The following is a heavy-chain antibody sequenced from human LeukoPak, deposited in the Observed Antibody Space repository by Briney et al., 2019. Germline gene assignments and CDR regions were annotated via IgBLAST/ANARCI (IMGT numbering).Heavy chain of an antibody. CDR1: GGSISSGDYY. D-gene: IGHD7-27*01. J-gene: IGHJ6*02. CDR2: IYYSGST. Sequence: SETLSLTCTVSGGSISSGDYYWSWIRQPPGKGLEWIGYIYYSGSTYYNPSLESRVTISVDTSKNQFSLKLSSVTAADTAVYYCALEPLGTYGMDVWGQGTTVTVSS. CDR3: ALEPLGTYGMDV. V-gene: IGHV4-30-4*01.